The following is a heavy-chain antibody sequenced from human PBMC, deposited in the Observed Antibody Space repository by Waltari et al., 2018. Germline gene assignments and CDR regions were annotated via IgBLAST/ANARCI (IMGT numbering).Heavy chain of an antibody. CDR2: ISKNGDRR. D-gene: IGHD3-3*02. J-gene: IGHJ4*02. CDR1: GLSFGDYA. Sequence: VQVLQSGGGLVQPGGSLSLSCVGPGLSFGDYALTWVRQAPGRGLEWISVISKNGDRRHYADSVEGRFTVSRDNSKNTLYLEMNSLRVEDTAVYYCTRDAVEFCYPGYCQADYWGQGSLVTVSS. CDR3: TRDAVEFCYPGYCQADY. V-gene: IGHV3-23*01.